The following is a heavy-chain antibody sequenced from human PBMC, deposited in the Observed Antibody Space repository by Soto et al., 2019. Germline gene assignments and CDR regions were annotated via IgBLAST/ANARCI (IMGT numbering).Heavy chain of an antibody. Sequence: GGSLRLSCASSGFTFSSYAMHWVRQAPGKGLEWVAVISYDGSNKYYADSVKGRFTISRDNSKNTLYLQMNSLRAEDTAVYYCARDPTRLSIAARRGSYYYYGMDVWGQGTTVTVSS. CDR3: ARDPTRLSIAARRGSYYYYGMDV. V-gene: IGHV3-30-3*01. D-gene: IGHD6-6*01. CDR2: ISYDGSNK. CDR1: GFTFSSYA. J-gene: IGHJ6*02.